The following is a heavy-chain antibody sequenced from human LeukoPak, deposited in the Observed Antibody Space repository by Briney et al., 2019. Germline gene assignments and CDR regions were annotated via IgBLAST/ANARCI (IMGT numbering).Heavy chain of an antibody. Sequence: SETLSLTCTVSGGSISSSSYYWGWIRQPPGKGLEWIGSIYYSGSTYYNPSLKSRVTISVDTSKNQFSLKLSSVTAADTAVYYCARVYSSLDSYYFDYWGQGTLVTVSS. J-gene: IGHJ4*02. CDR1: GGSISSSSYY. V-gene: IGHV4-39*07. CDR2: IYYSGST. D-gene: IGHD6-6*01. CDR3: ARVYSSLDSYYFDY.